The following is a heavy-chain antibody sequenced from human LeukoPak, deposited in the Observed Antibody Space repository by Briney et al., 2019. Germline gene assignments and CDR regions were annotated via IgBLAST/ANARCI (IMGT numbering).Heavy chain of an antibody. D-gene: IGHD6-19*01. CDR1: GFTFDDYA. V-gene: IGHV3-9*03. Sequence: GRSLRLSCADSGFTFDDYAMHWVRQAPGKGLGWVSGISWNSGSIGYADSVKGRFTISRDNAKNSLYLQMNSLRAEDMALYYCAKTMGSGWSDAFDIWGQGTMVTVSS. CDR2: ISWNSGSI. J-gene: IGHJ3*02. CDR3: AKTMGSGWSDAFDI.